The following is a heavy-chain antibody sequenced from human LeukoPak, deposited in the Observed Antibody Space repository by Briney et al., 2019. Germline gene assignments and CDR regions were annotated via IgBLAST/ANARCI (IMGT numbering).Heavy chain of an antibody. V-gene: IGHV3-74*01. J-gene: IGHJ4*02. CDR2: INPDGSST. Sequence: GGSLRLSCAASGFTFSSYWMHWVRQAPGKRLVWVSRINPDGSSTSYADSVRGRFTISRDNSKNTLYLQMNSLRAEDTAVYYCARDLHGRYSYGYRHWGQGTLVTVSS. CDR1: GFTFSSYW. CDR3: ARDLHGRYSYGYRH. D-gene: IGHD5-18*01.